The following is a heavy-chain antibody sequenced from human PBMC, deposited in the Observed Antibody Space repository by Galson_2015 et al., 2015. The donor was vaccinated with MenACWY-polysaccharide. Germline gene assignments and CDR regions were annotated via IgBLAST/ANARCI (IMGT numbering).Heavy chain of an antibody. V-gene: IGHV3-64*01. CDR2: ISSNGGST. CDR1: GFTFSSYA. D-gene: IGHD3-22*01. J-gene: IGHJ3*02. CDR3: ATGGPPDYYDSSGLDAFDI. Sequence: SLRLSCAASGFTFSSYAMHWVRQAPGKGLEYVSAISSNGGSTYYANSVKGRFTISRDNSKNTLYLQMGSLRAEDMAVYYCATGGPPDYYDSSGLDAFDIWGQGTMVTVSS.